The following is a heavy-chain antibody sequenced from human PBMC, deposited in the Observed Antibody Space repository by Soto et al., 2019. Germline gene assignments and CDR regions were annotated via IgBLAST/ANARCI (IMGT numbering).Heavy chain of an antibody. CDR3: ASARRGATAYYYGMDV. V-gene: IGHV4-34*01. Sequence: SETLSLTCAVYGGSFGGSYYWSWIRQPPGKGLEWIGEIYHSGSTNYNPSLKSRVTISVDKSKNQFSLKLSSVTAADTAVYYCASARRGATAYYYGMDVWGQGTTVTVSS. J-gene: IGHJ6*02. D-gene: IGHD1-26*01. CDR1: GGSFGGSYY. CDR2: IYHSGST.